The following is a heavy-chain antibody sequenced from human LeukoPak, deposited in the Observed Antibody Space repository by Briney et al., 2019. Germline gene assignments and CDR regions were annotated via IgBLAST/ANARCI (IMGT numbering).Heavy chain of an antibody. CDR1: GGSIDSNIHF. V-gene: IGHV4-39*07. CDR3: AKPQYGDYPGGAFDI. CDR2: IFYSGNT. D-gene: IGHD4-17*01. Sequence: SETLSLTCTVSGGSIDSNIHFWAWIRQPPGKGLEWIGSIFYSGNTYYNPSLKSRVTISVDTSKNQFSLKLSFVTAADTAVYYCAKPQYGDYPGGAFDIWGQGTMVTVSS. J-gene: IGHJ3*02.